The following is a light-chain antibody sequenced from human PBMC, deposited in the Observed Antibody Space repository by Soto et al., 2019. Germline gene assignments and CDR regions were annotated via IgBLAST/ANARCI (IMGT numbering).Light chain of an antibody. CDR3: QQYNSYSWT. Sequence: DIQITHSPSTLSASVVDGVISTFRASQSISVWLAWYQQKAGKAPNLLIYKASRLESGVPSRFSGSGSETEFTLTISSLQPDDFATYYCQQYNSYSWTFGQGTMGAIK. J-gene: IGKJ1*01. CDR1: QSISVW. CDR2: KAS. V-gene: IGKV1-5*03.